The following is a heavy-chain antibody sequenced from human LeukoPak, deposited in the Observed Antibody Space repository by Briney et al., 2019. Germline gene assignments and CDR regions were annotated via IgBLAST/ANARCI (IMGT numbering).Heavy chain of an antibody. V-gene: IGHV1-2*02. J-gene: IGHJ4*02. D-gene: IGHD6-6*01. CDR1: GYTFTGYY. Sequence: ASVKVSCKASGYTFTGYYMHWVRQAPGQGLEWMGWINPNSGGTNYAQKFQGRVTMTRDTSISTAYMELSRLRSDDTAVYYCARAPPYSSSTLGYWGQGTLVTVSS. CDR2: INPNSGGT. CDR3: ARAPPYSSSTLGY.